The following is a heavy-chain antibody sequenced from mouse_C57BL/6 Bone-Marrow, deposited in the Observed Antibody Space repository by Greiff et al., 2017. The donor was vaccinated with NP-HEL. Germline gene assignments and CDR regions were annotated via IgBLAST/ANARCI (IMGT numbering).Heavy chain of an antibody. CDR3: ARDSLDSSGYDY. Sequence: DVQLVESEGGLVQPGSSMKLSCTASGFTFSDYYMAWVRQVPEKGLEWVANINYDGSSTYYLDSLKSRFIISRDNAKNILYLQMSSLKSEDTATYYCARDSLDSSGYDYWGQGTTLTVSS. D-gene: IGHD3-2*02. J-gene: IGHJ2*01. CDR2: INYDGSST. V-gene: IGHV5-16*01. CDR1: GFTFSDYY.